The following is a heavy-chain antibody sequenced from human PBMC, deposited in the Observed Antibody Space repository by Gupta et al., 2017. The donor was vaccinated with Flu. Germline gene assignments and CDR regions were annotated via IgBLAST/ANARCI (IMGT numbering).Heavy chain of an antibody. Sequence: QVQLVQSGAAVKQPGSSVKVSCKAPGGHFRSYALSWLRQTPGQGLEWMGGIIPIVGTANYAQKFQGRVTITADKSTSTAYMELSSLRSEDTAVYYCARGPYCGGDCYQYFQHWGQGTLVTVSS. CDR2: IIPIVGTA. V-gene: IGHV1-69*06. J-gene: IGHJ1*01. CDR1: GGHFRSYA. CDR3: ARGPYCGGDCYQYFQH. D-gene: IGHD2-21*02.